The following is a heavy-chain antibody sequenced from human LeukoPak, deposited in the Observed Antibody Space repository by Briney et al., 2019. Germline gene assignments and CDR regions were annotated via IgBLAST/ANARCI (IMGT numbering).Heavy chain of an antibody. V-gene: IGHV3-7*01. D-gene: IGHD6-13*01. CDR3: ARGPLITAAGTS. CDR1: GFTFSSHW. J-gene: IGHJ4*02. Sequence: TGGSLRLSCAASGFTFSSHWMSWVRQAPGKGLEWVANIKEDGSEKYYVDSVKGRFTISRDNAKSSLYLQMNSLRAEDTSVYYCARGPLITAAGTSWGQGTLVTVSS. CDR2: IKEDGSEK.